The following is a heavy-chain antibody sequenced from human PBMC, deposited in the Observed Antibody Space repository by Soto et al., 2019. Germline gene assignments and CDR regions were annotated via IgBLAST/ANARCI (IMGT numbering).Heavy chain of an antibody. CDR3: ARVNYDYVWGSYRPYGMDV. CDR2: IYHSGST. CDR1: GGSISSGGYS. D-gene: IGHD3-16*02. V-gene: IGHV4-30-2*01. Sequence: QLQLQESGSGLVKPSQTLSLTCAVSGGSISSGGYSWSWIRQPPGKGLEWIGYIYHSGSTYYNPSHKRRVTISVDRSKNQFSLKLSSVTAADTAVYYCARVNYDYVWGSYRPYGMDVWGQGTTVTVSS. J-gene: IGHJ6*02.